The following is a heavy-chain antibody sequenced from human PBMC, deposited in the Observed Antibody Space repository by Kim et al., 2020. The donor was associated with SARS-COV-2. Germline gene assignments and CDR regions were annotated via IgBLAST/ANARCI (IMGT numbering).Heavy chain of an antibody. D-gene: IGHD7-27*01. CDR1: GYTFTSYH. CDR3: VKTIGWGSQDLIFDL. V-gene: IGHV1-8*01. J-gene: IGHJ2*01. Sequence: ASVKVSCKASGYTFTSYHINWVRQAAGQGLEWMGWMDPVSGNTGYAQKVQGRVTMTRDTSISTAYMELSSLRYEDTAVYFCVKTIGWGSQDLIFDLWGRGTRISVSS. CDR2: MDPVSGNT.